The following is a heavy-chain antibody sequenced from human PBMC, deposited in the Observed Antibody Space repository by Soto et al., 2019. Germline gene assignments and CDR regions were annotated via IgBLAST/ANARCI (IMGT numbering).Heavy chain of an antibody. V-gene: IGHV4-59*01. CDR1: GVYISSYY. D-gene: IGHD6-13*01. J-gene: IGHJ5*02. Sequence: SETLSLTCPFSGVYISSYYWSWIRQPPGKGLEWIGHIYYSGSTNYNPSLKSRVTISVDTSKNQFSLKLSSVTAADTAVYYCARDRRGRSRGGTNWFDPWGQGTLVTVSS. CDR2: IYYSGST. CDR3: ARDRRGRSRGGTNWFDP.